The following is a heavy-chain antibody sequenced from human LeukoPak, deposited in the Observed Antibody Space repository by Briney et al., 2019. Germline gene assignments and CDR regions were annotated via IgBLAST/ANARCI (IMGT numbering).Heavy chain of an antibody. D-gene: IGHD3-10*01. CDR2: INHSGST. Sequence: PSETLSLTCAVYGGSFSGYYWSWIRQPPGKGLEWIGEINHSGSTNYNPSLKSRVTISVDTSKTQFSLKLSSVTAADTAVYYCARLSTPDGSGTLYAFDIWGQGTMVTVSS. CDR3: ARLSTPDGSGTLYAFDI. CDR1: GGSFSGYY. J-gene: IGHJ3*02. V-gene: IGHV4-34*01.